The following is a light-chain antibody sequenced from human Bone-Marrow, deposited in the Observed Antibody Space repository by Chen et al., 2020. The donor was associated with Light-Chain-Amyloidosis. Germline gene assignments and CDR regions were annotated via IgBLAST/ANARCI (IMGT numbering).Light chain of an antibody. CDR3: QSYDSSLSGWV. V-gene: IGLV1-40*01. CDR2: GNS. CDR1: SSNIGAGYD. J-gene: IGLJ3*02. Sequence: QSVLTQPPSVSGAPGQRVTISCTGSSSNIGAGYDVHWYQQLPGTAPKLLIYGNSTRPSGVRDRCSGSKSGTSASLAITGLQAEDEADYYCQSYDSSLSGWVFGGGTKLTVL.